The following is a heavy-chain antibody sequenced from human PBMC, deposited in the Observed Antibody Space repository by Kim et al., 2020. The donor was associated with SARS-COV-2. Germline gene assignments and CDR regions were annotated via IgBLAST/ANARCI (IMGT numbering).Heavy chain of an antibody. D-gene: IGHD4-17*01. CDR2: TNSDGTYT. J-gene: IGHJ4*02. CDR1: GFTFSTYW. Sequence: GGSLRLSCAASGFTFSTYWMHWVRQAPGKGLVWVARTNSDGTYTSYADSVKGRVTISRDNAKNTLSLQMSSLRAEDTALYYCVRDLYGDHDYWGQGTLVT. V-gene: IGHV3-74*01. CDR3: VRDLYGDHDY.